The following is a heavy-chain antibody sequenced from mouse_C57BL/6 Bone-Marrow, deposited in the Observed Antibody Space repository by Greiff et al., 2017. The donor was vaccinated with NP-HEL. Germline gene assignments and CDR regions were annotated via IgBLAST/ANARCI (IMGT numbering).Heavy chain of an antibody. D-gene: IGHD2-5*01. CDR3: ARQGYYSKFAY. CDR2: ISGGGGNN. CDR1: GFTFSSYT. Sequence: EVMLVESGGGLVKPGGSLKLSCAASGFTFSSYTMSWVRQTPEKRLEWVATISGGGGNNYYPDSVKGRFTISRDNAKNTLYLQMSSLRSEDTALYYCARQGYYSKFAYWGQGTLVTVSA. V-gene: IGHV5-9*01. J-gene: IGHJ3*01.